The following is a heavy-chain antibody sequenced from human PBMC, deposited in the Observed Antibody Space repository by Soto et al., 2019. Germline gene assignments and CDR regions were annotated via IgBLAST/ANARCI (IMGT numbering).Heavy chain of an antibody. J-gene: IGHJ5*02. CDR1: GYTFTSYA. V-gene: IGHV1-3*01. D-gene: IGHD3-10*01. Sequence: QVQLVQSGAEVKKPGASVKVSCKASGYTFTSYAMHWVRQAPGQRLEWMGWINAVNGNTKYSQKFQGRVTITRDTSASTAYMELSSLRSEDTAVYYCAREGSGFGELLPWGQGTLVTVSS. CDR3: AREGSGFGELLP. CDR2: INAVNGNT.